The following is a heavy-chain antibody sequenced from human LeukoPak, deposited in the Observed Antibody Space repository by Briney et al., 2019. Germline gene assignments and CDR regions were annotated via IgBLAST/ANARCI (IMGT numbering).Heavy chain of an antibody. D-gene: IGHD3-10*01. Sequence: ASVKVSCKASGYTFTGYYMHWVRQAPGQGLEWMGRINPNSGGTNYAQKFQGRVTMTRDTSISTAYTELSRLRSDDTAVYYCARDIITMVRGVMKPFDYWGQGTLVTVSS. CDR3: ARDIITMVRGVMKPFDY. V-gene: IGHV1-2*06. J-gene: IGHJ4*02. CDR1: GYTFTGYY. CDR2: INPNSGGT.